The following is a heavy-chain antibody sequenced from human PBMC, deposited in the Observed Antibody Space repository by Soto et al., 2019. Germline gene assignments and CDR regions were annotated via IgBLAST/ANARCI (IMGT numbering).Heavy chain of an antibody. CDR3: ARDADTTGHYSHFDL. CDR1: RFTFSYYG. CDR2: MHTGGNEK. V-gene: IGHV3-33*01. Sequence: QVQLVESGGGVVQPGGSLRLYCAASRFTFSYYGFHLVRQALGKGLEWVAVMHTGGNEKYYVDSVKGRFTVSRDDSRNMVYLEMSGLRAEDTAEYFCARDADTTGHYSHFDLWGRGALVAV. D-gene: IGHD3-9*01. J-gene: IGHJ4*02.